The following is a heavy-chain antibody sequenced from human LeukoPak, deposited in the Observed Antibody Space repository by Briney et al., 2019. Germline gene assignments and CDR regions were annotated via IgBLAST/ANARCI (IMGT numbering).Heavy chain of an antibody. CDR2: IIPIFGTA. J-gene: IGHJ3*02. CDR1: GATFSSYA. CDR3: ARVEPGAQRFGAFDI. V-gene: IGHV1-69*01. Sequence: ASVKVSCKASGATFSSYAISWVRQAPGQGLEWMGGIIPIFGTANCAQKFQGRVTITADESTSTAYMELSSLRSEDTAVYYCARVEPGAQRFGAFDIWGQGTMVTVSS. D-gene: IGHD3-10*01.